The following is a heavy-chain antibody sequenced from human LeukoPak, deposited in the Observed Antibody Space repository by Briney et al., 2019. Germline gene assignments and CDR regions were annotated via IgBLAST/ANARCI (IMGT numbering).Heavy chain of an antibody. CDR2: IYNSGST. Sequence: PSETLSLTCTVSGASISSHYWSWIRQPPGKGLEWIGYIYNSGSTNYNPSLKSQVTISVDTSKTQFSLKLTSVTAADTAVYYCARGVAYYSSSWYGDGWFDPWGQGTLVTVSS. D-gene: IGHD6-13*01. CDR3: ARGVAYYSSSWYGDGWFDP. J-gene: IGHJ5*02. V-gene: IGHV4-59*11. CDR1: GASISSHY.